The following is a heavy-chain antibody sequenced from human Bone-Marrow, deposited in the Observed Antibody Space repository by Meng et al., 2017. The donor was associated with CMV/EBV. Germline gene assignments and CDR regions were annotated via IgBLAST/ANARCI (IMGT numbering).Heavy chain of an antibody. V-gene: IGHV1-2*02. J-gene: IGHJ3*02. D-gene: IGHD3-22*01. CDR1: GYTFTGYY. CDR2: INPNSGGT. CDR3: ARELADYYDSSGPSDI. Sequence: ASVKVSCKASGYTFTGYYMHWVRQTPGQGLEWMGWINPNSGGTNYAQKFQGRVTMTRETSISTAYIELSRLRSDDTAVYYCARELADYYDSSGPSDIWGQGTMVTVSS.